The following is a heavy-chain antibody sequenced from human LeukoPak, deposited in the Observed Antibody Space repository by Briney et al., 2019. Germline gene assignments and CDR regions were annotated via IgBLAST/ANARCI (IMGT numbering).Heavy chain of an antibody. V-gene: IGHV3-23*01. J-gene: IGHJ6*03. CDR1: GFTFSSNA. Sequence: GGSLRLSCAASGFTFSSNAMSWVRQAPGKGLEWVSAISGSGGSTYYADSVKGRFTISRDNSKNTLYLQMNSLRAEDTAVYYCAKPHTTGNNYYYYMDVWGKGTTVTVSS. D-gene: IGHD1-1*01. CDR2: ISGSGGST. CDR3: AKPHTTGNNYYYYMDV.